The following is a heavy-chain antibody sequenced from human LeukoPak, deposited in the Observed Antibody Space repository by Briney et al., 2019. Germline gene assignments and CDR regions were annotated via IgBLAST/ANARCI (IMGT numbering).Heavy chain of an antibody. J-gene: IGHJ4*02. V-gene: IGHV4-61*02. CDR1: GGSISSGSYY. Sequence: SETLSLTCAVSGGSISSGSYYWSWIRQPAGKGLEWIGRIYTSGSTNYNPSLKSRVTISVDTSKNQFSLKLSSVTAADTAVYYCARGDTGTNFDYWGQGTLVTVSS. CDR3: ARGDTGTNFDY. CDR2: IYTSGST. D-gene: IGHD1-1*01.